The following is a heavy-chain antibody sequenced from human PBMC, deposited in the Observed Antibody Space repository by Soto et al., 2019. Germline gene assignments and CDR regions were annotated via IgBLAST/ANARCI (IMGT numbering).Heavy chain of an antibody. CDR3: AKTRGYSYGYYFDY. V-gene: IGHV4-34*01. CDR1: GASFSGDD. CDR2: IYHSGST. D-gene: IGHD5-18*01. Sequence: PSQTMSLTCAVYGASFSGDDWSCIRQPPVKGLEWIGEIYHSGSTNYNPSHKSRVTISVDKSKNQFSLKLSSVTAADTAVYYCAKTRGYSYGYYFDYWGQGTLVTVSX. J-gene: IGHJ4*02.